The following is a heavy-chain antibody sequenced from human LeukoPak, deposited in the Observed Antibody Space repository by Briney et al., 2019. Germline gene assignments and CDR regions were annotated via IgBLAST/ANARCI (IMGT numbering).Heavy chain of an antibody. V-gene: IGHV1-18*01. CDR3: ARVRGKHPGGYEFDY. Sequence: ASVKVSCTASGYTFTSYGISWVRQAPGQGLEWMGWISAYNGNTNYAQKLQGRVTMTTDTSTSTAYMELRGLRFDDTAGYCCARVRGKHPGGYEFDYWGQGTLVTVSS. D-gene: IGHD5-12*01. CDR1: GYTFTSYG. CDR2: ISAYNGNT. J-gene: IGHJ4*02.